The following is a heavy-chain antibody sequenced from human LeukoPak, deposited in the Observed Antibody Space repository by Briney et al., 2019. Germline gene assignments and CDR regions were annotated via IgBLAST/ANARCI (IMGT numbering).Heavy chain of an antibody. CDR3: ARDRRQNYYDSDVQDH. D-gene: IGHD3-22*01. V-gene: IGHV1-2*02. J-gene: IGHJ4*02. Sequence: ASVKVSCKASGYTFTGYYMHWVRQAPGQGLEWMGWINPNSGGTNYAQKFQGRVTMTRDTSISTAYMELSRLRSDDTAVYYCARDRRQNYYDSDVQDHWGQGTLVTVSS. CDR1: GYTFTGYY. CDR2: INPNSGGT.